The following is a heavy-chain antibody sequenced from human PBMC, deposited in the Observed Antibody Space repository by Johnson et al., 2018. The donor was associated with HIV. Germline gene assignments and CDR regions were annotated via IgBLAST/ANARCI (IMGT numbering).Heavy chain of an antibody. J-gene: IGHJ3*02. CDR2: ISWNSGSI. D-gene: IGHD1-14*01. CDR3: AILTDRISAFDI. CDR1: GFTFDDYA. V-gene: IGHV3-9*01. Sequence: VQLVESGGGLAQPGRSLRLSCAASGFTFDDYAMHWVRQAPGKGLEWVSGISWNSGSIGYADSVKGRFTISRDNSKNTLYLQMNSLRAEDTAVYYCAILTDRISAFDIWGQGTMVTVSS.